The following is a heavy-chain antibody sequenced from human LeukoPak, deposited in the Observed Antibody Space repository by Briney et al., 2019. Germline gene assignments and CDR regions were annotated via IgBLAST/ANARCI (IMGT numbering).Heavy chain of an antibody. CDR2: ISYDGSNK. CDR1: GFTFSSYA. J-gene: IGHJ4*02. D-gene: IGHD3-22*01. CDR3: ARENSSGYYQYYFDY. Sequence: GGSLRLSCAASGFTFSSYAMHWVRQAPGKGLEWVAVISYDGSNKYYADSVKGRFTISRDNSKNTLYLQTNSLRAEDTAVYYCARENSSGYYQYYFDYWGQGTLVTVSS. V-gene: IGHV3-30-3*01.